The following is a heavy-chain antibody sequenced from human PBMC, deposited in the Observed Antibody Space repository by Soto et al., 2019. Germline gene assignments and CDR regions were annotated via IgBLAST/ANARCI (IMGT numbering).Heavy chain of an antibody. CDR3: AKDLSPLTDTAMVIVDY. Sequence: GGSLRLSCAASGFTFSSYGMHWVRQAPGKGLEWVAVISYDGSNKYYADSVKGRFTISRDNSKNTLYLQMNSLRAEDTAVYYCAKDLSPLTDTAMVIVDYWGQGTLVTVSS. J-gene: IGHJ4*02. CDR1: GFTFSSYG. D-gene: IGHD5-18*01. V-gene: IGHV3-30*18. CDR2: ISYDGSNK.